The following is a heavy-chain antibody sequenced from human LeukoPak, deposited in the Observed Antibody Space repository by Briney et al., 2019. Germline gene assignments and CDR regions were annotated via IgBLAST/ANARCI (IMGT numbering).Heavy chain of an antibody. CDR2: IRSKANNYAT. CDR3: TSLTYASTWVNWFDP. J-gene: IGHJ5*02. V-gene: IGHV3-73*01. Sequence: GGSLRLSCAASGFTFSGSAMHWVRQASGKGLEWVGRIRSKANNYATTYAASVKGRFTISRDDSKNTTYLQMNSLKTEDTAVYYCTSLTYASTWVNWFDPWGQGILVTVSS. D-gene: IGHD6-13*01. CDR1: GFTFSGSA.